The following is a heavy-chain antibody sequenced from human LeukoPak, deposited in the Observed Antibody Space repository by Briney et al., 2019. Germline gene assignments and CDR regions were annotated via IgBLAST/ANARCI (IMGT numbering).Heavy chain of an antibody. CDR1: GYTFTGYY. Sequence: ASVKVSCKASGYTFTGYYMHWVRQAPGQGLEWMGWINPNSGGTNYAQKFQGRVTMTRDTSISTAYMELSRLRSDDTAVYYCARDPPEEYQLKHTKFDYWGQGPLVTVSS. V-gene: IGHV1-2*02. D-gene: IGHD2-2*01. J-gene: IGHJ4*02. CDR2: INPNSGGT. CDR3: ARDPPEEYQLKHTKFDY.